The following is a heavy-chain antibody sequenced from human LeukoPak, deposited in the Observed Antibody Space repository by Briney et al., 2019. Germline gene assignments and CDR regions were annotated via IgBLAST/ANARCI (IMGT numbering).Heavy chain of an antibody. J-gene: IGHJ4*02. D-gene: IGHD6-13*01. CDR2: IYPNGDA. CDR3: AREAGAAAGWNYFDY. CDR1: GFTVSSNY. V-gene: IGHV3-66*01. Sequence: AGGSLRLSCAASGFTVSSNYMSWVRQAPGEGLEWVSVIYPNGDAYYADSLKGRFTISRDTSKNTMYLQMNSLRAEDTAVYYCAREAGAAAGWNYFDYWGQGTLVTVSS.